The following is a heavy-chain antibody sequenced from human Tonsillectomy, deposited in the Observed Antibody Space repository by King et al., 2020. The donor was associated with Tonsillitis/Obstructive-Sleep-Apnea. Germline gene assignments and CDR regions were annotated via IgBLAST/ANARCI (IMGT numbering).Heavy chain of an antibody. CDR1: GGTFSSYA. CDR2: IIPILGIA. CDR3: ARDLHYYGSGRDYYYGMDV. J-gene: IGHJ6*02. Sequence: VQLVESVAEVKKPGSSVKVSCKASGGTFSSYAISWVRQAPGQGLEWMGGIIPILGIANYAQKFQGRVTITADKSTSTAYMELSSLRSEDTAVYYCARDLHYYGSGRDYYYGMDVWGQGTTVTVSS. V-gene: IGHV1-69*10. D-gene: IGHD3-10*01.